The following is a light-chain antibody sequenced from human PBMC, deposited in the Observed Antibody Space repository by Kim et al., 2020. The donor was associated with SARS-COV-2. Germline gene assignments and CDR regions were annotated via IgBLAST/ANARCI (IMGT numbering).Light chain of an antibody. CDR3: LQDNSIPFT. CDR1: QGIRNW. V-gene: IGKV1-12*02. CDR2: DAS. J-gene: IGKJ3*01. Sequence: DIQMTQSPSTLSASIGDRVTITCRASQGIRNWVAWYQQKPGKAPNLLINDASTLQTGFPSRFSGSGPGTDFTLTISSLQPEDFATYYGLQDNSIPFTFAPGTQVYIK.